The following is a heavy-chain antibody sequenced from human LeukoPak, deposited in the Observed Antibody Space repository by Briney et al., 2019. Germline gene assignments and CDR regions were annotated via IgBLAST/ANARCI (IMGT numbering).Heavy chain of an antibody. CDR2: IYASGSA. Sequence: SETLSLTCAVSGGSVSGHYWDWLRQPPGKGLEWIGYIYASGSANYHPSLKSRVTISLDTSENHVSLRLTSVTAEDTAVYYCAREAPGGSGWTYFDYWGQDPWSPSPQ. J-gene: IGHJ4*01. CDR3: AREAPGGSGWTYFDY. CDR1: GGSVSGHY. D-gene: IGHD6-19*01. V-gene: IGHV4-59*02.